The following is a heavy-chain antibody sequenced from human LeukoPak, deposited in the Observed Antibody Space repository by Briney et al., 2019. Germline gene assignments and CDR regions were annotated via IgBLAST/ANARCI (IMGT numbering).Heavy chain of an antibody. CDR2: INPSGGST. J-gene: IGHJ5*02. Sequence: ASVKVSCKASGYTFTSYYTHWVRQAPGQGLEWMGIINPSGGSTSYAQKFQGRVTMTRDMSTSTDYMELSSLRAEDTAVYYCARTYGDYVYILGHWGQGTLVTVSS. D-gene: IGHD4-17*01. CDR1: GYTFTSYY. CDR3: ARTYGDYVYILGH. V-gene: IGHV1-46*01.